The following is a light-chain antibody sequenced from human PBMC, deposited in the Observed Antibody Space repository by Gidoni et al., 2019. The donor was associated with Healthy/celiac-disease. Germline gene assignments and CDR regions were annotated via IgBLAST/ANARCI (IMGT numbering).Light chain of an antibody. Sequence: EIVLTPSPATLSLSPGERATLSCRDSQRVSSDLAWYQQKPGQAPRLLIYDAPNRAAGIPARFCGSGSGTGFTLTISSLEPEDFPVYYCQQRSDWPPYPFGQGTKLEIK. J-gene: IGKJ2*01. CDR3: QQRSDWPPYP. V-gene: IGKV3-11*01. CDR1: QRVSSD. CDR2: DAP.